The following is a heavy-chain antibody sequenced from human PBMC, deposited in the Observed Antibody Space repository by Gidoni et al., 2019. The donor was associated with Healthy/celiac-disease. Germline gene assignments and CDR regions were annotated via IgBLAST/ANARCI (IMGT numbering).Heavy chain of an antibody. V-gene: IGHV3-21*01. CDR1: GFTFSSYS. CDR2: ISSSSSYI. D-gene: IGHD2-15*01. Sequence: EVQLVESGGGLVKPGGSLRLSCAASGFTFSSYSMNWVCQAPGKGLEWVSSISSSSSYIYYADSVKGRFTISRDNAKNSLYLKMNSLRAEDTAVYYCARRDCSGGSCYSWAIDYWGQGTLVTVSS. CDR3: ARRDCSGGSCYSWAIDY. J-gene: IGHJ4*02.